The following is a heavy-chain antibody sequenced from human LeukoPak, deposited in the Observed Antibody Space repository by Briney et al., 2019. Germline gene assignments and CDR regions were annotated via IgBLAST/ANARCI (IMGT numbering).Heavy chain of an antibody. CDR2: VYYSGST. D-gene: IGHD2-2*02. Sequence: SETLSLTCTVSGGSISSYYWTWIRQPPGKGLEWLGYVYYSGSTYYNPSLKSRVTISMDRSKNQFSLNLNFVTAADTAVYYCARVRAPREYQLLYFGYWGQGTLVTVSS. CDR3: ARVRAPREYQLLYFGY. J-gene: IGHJ4*02. V-gene: IGHV4-59*12. CDR1: GGSISSYY.